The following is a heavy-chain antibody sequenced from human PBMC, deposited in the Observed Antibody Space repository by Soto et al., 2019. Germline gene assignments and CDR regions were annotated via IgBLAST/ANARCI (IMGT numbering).Heavy chain of an antibody. CDR3: ARGDVWTGTTWGFDY. CDR1: GGSISSYY. CDR2: IYYSGST. D-gene: IGHD1-7*01. Sequence: NPSETLSLTCTVSGGSISSYYWSWIRQPPGKGLEWIGYIYYSGSTNYNPSLKSRVTISVDTSKNQFSLKLSSVTAADTAVYYCARGDVWTGTTWGFDYWGQGTLVTVSS. V-gene: IGHV4-59*08. J-gene: IGHJ4*02.